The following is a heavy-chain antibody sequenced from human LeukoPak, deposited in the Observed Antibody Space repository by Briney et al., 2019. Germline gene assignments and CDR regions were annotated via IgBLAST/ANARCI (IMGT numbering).Heavy chain of an antibody. J-gene: IGHJ4*02. CDR2: ISGSGGST. CDR1: GFTFSSYA. CDR3: AKDLGLAVTVTQYYFDY. D-gene: IGHD6-19*01. V-gene: IGHV3-23*01. Sequence: PGGSLRLSCAASGFTFSSYAMSWVRQAPGKGLEWVSAISGSGGSTYYADSVKGRFTISRDNSKNTLYLQVNSLRAEDTAVYYCAKDLGLAVTVTQYYFDYWGQGTLVTVSS.